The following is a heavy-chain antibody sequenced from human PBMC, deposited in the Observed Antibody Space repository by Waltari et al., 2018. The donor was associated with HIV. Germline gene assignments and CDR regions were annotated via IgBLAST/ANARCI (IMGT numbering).Heavy chain of an antibody. D-gene: IGHD5-18*01. CDR2: IYWDDDK. CDR3: AHSSHSHGQESLIENDY. V-gene: IGHV2-5*02. Sequence: QITLKESGPTLVKPTQTLTLTCTFSGFSLSTSGVSVGWIRQPPGKALEWLALIYWDDDKRYSQSLKSRLTITKDTSKNQVDLTTTNMNPVDTATYDCAHSSHSHGQESLIENDYWGQGTLVTVSS. CDR1: GFSLSTSGVS. J-gene: IGHJ4*02.